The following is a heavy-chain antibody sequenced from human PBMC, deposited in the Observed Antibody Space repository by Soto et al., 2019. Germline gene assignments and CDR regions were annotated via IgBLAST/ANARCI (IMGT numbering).Heavy chain of an antibody. V-gene: IGHV3-30*18. J-gene: IGHJ4*02. CDR1: GFSFSDCG. Sequence: QVQLVESGGGVVQPGRSLRLSCVASGFSFSDCGMHWVRKAPGKGLEWVAVVTYEETEIHYAGYVRGRFTISRDNSKNMRYLQMDSMRVEDTAVYYCVKEQSSGYWRTADYWGQVTLITVSS. D-gene: IGHD6-25*01. CDR3: VKEQSSGYWRTADY. CDR2: VTYEETEI.